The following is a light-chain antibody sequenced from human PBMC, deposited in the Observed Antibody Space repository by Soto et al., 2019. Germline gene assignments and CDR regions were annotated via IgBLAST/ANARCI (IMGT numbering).Light chain of an antibody. CDR1: QSLSSRY. CDR3: QQYVTTPFT. V-gene: IGKV3-20*01. Sequence: EIVLTQSPGTLSLSPGERATLSCRASQSLSSRYFAWYHQKPGQAPRLLIYAASYRATGIPDRFSGSGSGTDFTLTISRLEPEDFAVYYCQQYVTTPFTFGPGTEVDIK. J-gene: IGKJ3*01. CDR2: AAS.